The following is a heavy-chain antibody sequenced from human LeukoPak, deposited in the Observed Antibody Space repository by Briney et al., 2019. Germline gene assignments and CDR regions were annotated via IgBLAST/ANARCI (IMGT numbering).Heavy chain of an antibody. V-gene: IGHV1-69*13. Sequence: SVKVSCKASGGTFSSYAISWVRQAPGQGLEWMGGIIPIFGTANYAQKFQGRVTITADESTSTAYMELSSLRSEDTAVYYCARATRPYDFWSGYENWFDPWGQGTLVTVSS. CDR3: ARATRPYDFWSGYENWFDP. D-gene: IGHD3-3*01. J-gene: IGHJ5*02. CDR2: IIPIFGTA. CDR1: GGTFSSYA.